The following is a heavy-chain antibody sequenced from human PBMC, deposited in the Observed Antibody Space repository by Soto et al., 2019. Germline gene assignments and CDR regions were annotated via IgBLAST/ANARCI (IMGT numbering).Heavy chain of an antibody. J-gene: IGHJ4*02. V-gene: IGHV4-31*02. Sequence: WTWIRQHPGKGLEWIGYIYYSGTTYYNPSLKSRLTITVDTSKNQSSLKLSSVTAADPAVYYCARGPSIWGQGTLVTVSS. CDR2: IYYSGTT. CDR3: ARGPSI.